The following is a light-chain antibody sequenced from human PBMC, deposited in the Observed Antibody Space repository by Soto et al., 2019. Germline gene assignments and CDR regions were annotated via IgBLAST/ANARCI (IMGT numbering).Light chain of an antibody. CDR3: QQYNAYPYT. CDR2: KAS. Sequence: DIQMTQSPSTLSASVGDRVTITCRASQSISRWVAWYQQTPGKAPKLLIYKASSLESGGPSRFSGSGSGTEFTLTISSLQPDDCATYYGQQYNAYPYTFGQGTKLEIK. CDR1: QSISRW. J-gene: IGKJ2*01. V-gene: IGKV1-5*03.